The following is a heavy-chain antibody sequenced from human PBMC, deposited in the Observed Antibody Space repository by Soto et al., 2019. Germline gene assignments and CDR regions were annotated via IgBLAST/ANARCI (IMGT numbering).Heavy chain of an antibody. J-gene: IGHJ4*02. CDR2: ISSSSSTI. CDR3: ARVLLAGDY. Sequence: GGSLRLSCAASGFNFSSYSMNWVRQAPGKGLEWVSYISSSSSTIYYADSVKGRFTISRDNAKNSLYLQMNSLRAEDTAVYYCARVLLAGDYWGQGTLVTVSS. V-gene: IGHV3-48*01. D-gene: IGHD6-19*01. CDR1: GFNFSSYS.